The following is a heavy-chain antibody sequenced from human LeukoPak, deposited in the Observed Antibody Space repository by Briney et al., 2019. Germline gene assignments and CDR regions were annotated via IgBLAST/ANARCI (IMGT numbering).Heavy chain of an antibody. CDR2: INPSGGST. V-gene: IGHV1-46*01. CDR1: GYTFTSYY. D-gene: IGHD5-12*01. J-gene: IGHJ4*02. Sequence: ASVKVSCKASGYTFTSYYMHWVRQAPGQGLDWMRIINPSGGSTSYAQKFQGRVTMTRDTSTSTVYMELSSLRSEDTAVYYCARNGYSGYVLDYWGQGTLVTVSS. CDR3: ARNGYSGYVLDY.